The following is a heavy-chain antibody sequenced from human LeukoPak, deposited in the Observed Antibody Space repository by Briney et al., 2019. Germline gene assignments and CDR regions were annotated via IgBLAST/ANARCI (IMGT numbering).Heavy chain of an antibody. Sequence: SETLSLTCTVSGYSISNGYYWGWIRQPPGKGLEWIGSIYHSGSTYYNPSLKSRVTISVDTSKNQFPLKLSSVTAADTAVYYCARQQGGGSYEGSFDYWGQGTLVTVSS. D-gene: IGHD1-26*01. CDR1: GYSISNGYY. V-gene: IGHV4-38-2*02. CDR2: IYHSGST. J-gene: IGHJ4*02. CDR3: ARQQGGGSYEGSFDY.